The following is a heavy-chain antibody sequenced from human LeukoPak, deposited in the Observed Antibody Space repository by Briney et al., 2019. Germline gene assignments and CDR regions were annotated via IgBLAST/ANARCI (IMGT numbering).Heavy chain of an antibody. D-gene: IGHD4-17*01. CDR3: ARWAYGDYGHYYYYMDV. Sequence: ASVKVSCKASGYTFTGYYMHWVRQAPGQGLEWMGWINPNSGGTNYAQKFQGRVTMTRDTSISTAYMELSRLRSDDTAVYYCARWAYGDYGHYYYYMDVWGKGTTVTVSS. CDR2: INPNSGGT. V-gene: IGHV1-2*02. J-gene: IGHJ6*03. CDR1: GYTFTGYY.